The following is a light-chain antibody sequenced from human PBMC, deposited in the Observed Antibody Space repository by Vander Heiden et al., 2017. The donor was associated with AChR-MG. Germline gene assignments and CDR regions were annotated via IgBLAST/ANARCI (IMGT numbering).Light chain of an antibody. CDR2: LVS. J-gene: IGKJ1*01. V-gene: IGKV2-28*01. Sequence: EIVMTQSPLSLPVTPGEPASISCRSSQSLLYSNGYNYVDWYLQKPGQSPQLLIYLVSNRASGVPDRFSGSGSGTDFTLRISRVEAEDVGVYYCRQPLYTPWTFGQGTKVEIK. CDR1: QSLLYSNGYNY. CDR3: RQPLYTPWT.